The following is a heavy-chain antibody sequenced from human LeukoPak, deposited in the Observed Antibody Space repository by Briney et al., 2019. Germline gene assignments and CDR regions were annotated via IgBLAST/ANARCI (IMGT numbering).Heavy chain of an antibody. CDR2: ISAKNGDT. CDR3: ARDVPATTPFDY. Sequence: ASVKVSCKASGYIFSNYVISWVRQAPGQGLEWMGWISAKNGDTNYIQKFRGRVTMTTDTSTSTAYMELWSLRSDDTAVYYCARDVPATTPFDYWGQGTLVTVSS. J-gene: IGHJ4*02. CDR1: GYIFSNYV. V-gene: IGHV1-18*01. D-gene: IGHD1-7*01.